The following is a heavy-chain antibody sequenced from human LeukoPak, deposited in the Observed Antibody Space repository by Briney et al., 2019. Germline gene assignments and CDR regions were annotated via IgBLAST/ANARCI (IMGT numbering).Heavy chain of an antibody. CDR1: GGSVSSGSYY. CDR2: IYYSGST. J-gene: IGHJ4*02. V-gene: IGHV4-61*01. D-gene: IGHD5-18*01. Sequence: SETLSLTCTVSGGSVSSGSYYWSWIRQPPGKGLEWIGYIYYSGSTNYNPSLKSRVTISVDTFKNQFSLKLSSVTAADTAVYYCARGGIQLWSPPYFDYWGQGTLVTVSS. CDR3: ARGGIQLWSPPYFDY.